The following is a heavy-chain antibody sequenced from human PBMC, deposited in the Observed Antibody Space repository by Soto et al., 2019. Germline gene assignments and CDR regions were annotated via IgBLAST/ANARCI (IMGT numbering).Heavy chain of an antibody. CDR2: IWYDGSNK. CDR1: GFTFSSSG. V-gene: IGHV3-33*01. J-gene: IGHJ4*02. D-gene: IGHD1-26*01. CDR3: ARDGEWELLPADY. Sequence: QVQLVESGGGVVQPGRSLRLSCAASGFTFSSSGMHWVRQAPGKWLEWVAVIWYDGSNKYYADSVKGRFTISRDNSKNTLYLQMNSLRAEDTAVYYCARDGEWELLPADYWGQGTLVTVSS.